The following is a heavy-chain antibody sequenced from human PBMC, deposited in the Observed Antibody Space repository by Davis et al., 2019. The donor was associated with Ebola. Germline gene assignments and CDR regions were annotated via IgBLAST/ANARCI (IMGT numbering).Heavy chain of an antibody. CDR1: GFSLSTSGMC. CDR2: IDWDDDK. Sequence: SGPTLVKPTQTLTLTCTFSGFSLSTSGMCVSWIRQPPGKALEWLALIDWDDDKYYSTSLKTRLTISKDTSKNQVVLTMTNMDPVDTATYYCARIPVVQGDLYYYYGMDVWGQGTTVTVSS. J-gene: IGHJ6*02. D-gene: IGHD3-10*01. V-gene: IGHV2-70*01. CDR3: ARIPVVQGDLYYYYGMDV.